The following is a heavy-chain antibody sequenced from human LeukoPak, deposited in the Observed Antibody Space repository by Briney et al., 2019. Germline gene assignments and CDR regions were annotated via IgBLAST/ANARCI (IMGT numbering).Heavy chain of an antibody. D-gene: IGHD3-22*01. CDR2: IYYSGST. J-gene: IGHJ6*02. CDR1: GGSISSYY. V-gene: IGHV4-59*01. Sequence: SETLSLTCTVSGGSISSYYWSWIRQPPGKGLEWIGYIYYSGSTNYNPSLKSRVTIAVDTSKNQFSLKLSSVNAADTAVYYCARGRRYYYDSSGYSSPNYYGMDVWGQGTTVTVSS. CDR3: ARGRRYYYDSSGYSSPNYYGMDV.